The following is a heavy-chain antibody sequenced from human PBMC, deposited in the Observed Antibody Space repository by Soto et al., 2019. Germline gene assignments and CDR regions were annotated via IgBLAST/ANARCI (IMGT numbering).Heavy chain of an antibody. CDR3: ARRRGATATLAHYYYYYGMDV. D-gene: IGHD1-26*01. V-gene: IGHV5-51*01. Sequence: PGESLKISCKGSGYSFTSYWIGWVRQMPGKGLEWMGIIYPGDSDTRYSPSFQGQVTISADKSISTAYLQWSSLKASDTAMYYCARRRGATATLAHYYYYYGMDVWGQGTTVTVSS. CDR1: GYSFTSYW. CDR2: IYPGDSDT. J-gene: IGHJ6*02.